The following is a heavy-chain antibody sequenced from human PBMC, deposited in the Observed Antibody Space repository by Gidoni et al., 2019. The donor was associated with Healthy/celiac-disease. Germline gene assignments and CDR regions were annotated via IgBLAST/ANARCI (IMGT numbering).Heavy chain of an antibody. J-gene: IGHJ4*02. V-gene: IGHV3-7*03. Sequence: EVQLVASGGGLVQPGGSLRLSCAASGFTFSSFSMSWGRQAPGKGLEWVANIKQEGSEKYYVDSVKGRFTISRDNAKNSLYLQMNSLRAEDTAVYYCARDLKVGYYDSSGYAYFDYWGQGTLVTVSS. CDR1: GFTFSSFS. D-gene: IGHD3-22*01. CDR3: ARDLKVGYYDSSGYAYFDY. CDR2: IKQEGSEK.